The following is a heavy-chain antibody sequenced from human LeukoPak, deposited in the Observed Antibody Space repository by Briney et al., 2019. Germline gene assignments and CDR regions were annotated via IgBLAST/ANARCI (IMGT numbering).Heavy chain of an antibody. CDR3: ARVYFHDNSGYFDH. Sequence: VASVKVSCKASGYTFTSYGISWVRQAPGQGLEWMGWISAYHGNTDYAQKLQGRVTMTTDTSTSTAYMELRSLRSDDTAAYYCARVYFHDNSGYFDHWGQGTLVTVSS. D-gene: IGHD3-22*01. J-gene: IGHJ4*02. CDR1: GYTFTSYG. V-gene: IGHV1-18*01. CDR2: ISAYHGNT.